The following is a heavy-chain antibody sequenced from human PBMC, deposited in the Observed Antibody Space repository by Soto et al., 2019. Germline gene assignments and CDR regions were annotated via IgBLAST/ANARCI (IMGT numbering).Heavy chain of an antibody. V-gene: IGHV3-23*01. Sequence: GGSLRLSCAASGFTFSKYAMMWVRQAPGKGLEWVAGILGRGGTYHADSVKGRFTISKDNSLSTLYLQMNSLRADDTAVYYCARDIDNRDYYYGLDVWGQGTKVTVSS. CDR3: ARDIDNRDYYYGLDV. D-gene: IGHD1-20*01. CDR1: GFTFSKYA. CDR2: ILGRGGT. J-gene: IGHJ6*02.